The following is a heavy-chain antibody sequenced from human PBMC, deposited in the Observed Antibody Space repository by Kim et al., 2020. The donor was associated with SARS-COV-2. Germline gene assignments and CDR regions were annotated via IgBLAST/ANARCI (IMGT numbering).Heavy chain of an antibody. V-gene: IGHV4-34*01. D-gene: IGHD6-13*01. CDR3: ARVDIAAAGAPSDY. Sequence: NPSLKSRVTISVDTSKNQFSLKLSSVTAADTAVYYCARVDIAAAGAPSDYWGQGTLVTVSS. J-gene: IGHJ4*02.